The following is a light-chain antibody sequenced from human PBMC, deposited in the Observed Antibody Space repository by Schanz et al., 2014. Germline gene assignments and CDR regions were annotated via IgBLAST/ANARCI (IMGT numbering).Light chain of an antibody. CDR3: AAWDDSLNGYV. V-gene: IGLV1-44*01. J-gene: IGLJ1*01. CDR1: RPNIGSNA. Sequence: QSVLTQPPSASGTPRQRVTISCSGSRPNIGSNAVNWFQQLPGTAPKLLIYSDTQRPSGVPDRFSGSKSGSSASLAISGLQSEDEADYYCAAWDDSLNGYVFGTGTKLPVL. CDR2: SDT.